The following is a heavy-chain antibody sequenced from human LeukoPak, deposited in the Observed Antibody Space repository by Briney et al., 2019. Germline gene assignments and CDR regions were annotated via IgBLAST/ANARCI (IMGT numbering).Heavy chain of an antibody. Sequence: SSVKVSCKASGGTFSSYAISWVRQAPGQGLEWMGGIIPIFGTANYAQKFQGRVTITAGESTSTAYMELSSLRSEDTAVYYCARPSHYDFWSGYSSQDYYFDYWGQGTLVTVSS. D-gene: IGHD3-3*01. CDR2: IIPIFGTA. V-gene: IGHV1-69*01. J-gene: IGHJ4*02. CDR1: GGTFSSYA. CDR3: ARPSHYDFWSGYSSQDYYFDY.